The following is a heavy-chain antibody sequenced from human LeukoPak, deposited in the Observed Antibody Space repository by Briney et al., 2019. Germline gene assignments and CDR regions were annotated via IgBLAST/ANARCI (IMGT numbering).Heavy chain of an antibody. Sequence: GGSLRLSCAGTGFSFSSYAMSWVRRAPGKGLEWVSAISGRGGTTYYADSVKGRFTISRDNSKNTLYLQMNSLRAEDTAVYYCARDLYWNVPYFDYWGQGTLVTVSS. CDR2: ISGRGGTT. D-gene: IGHD1-1*01. CDR1: GFSFSSYA. J-gene: IGHJ4*02. V-gene: IGHV3-23*01. CDR3: ARDLYWNVPYFDY.